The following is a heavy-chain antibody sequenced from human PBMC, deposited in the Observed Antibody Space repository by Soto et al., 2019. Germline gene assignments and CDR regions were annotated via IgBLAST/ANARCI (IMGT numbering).Heavy chain of an antibody. CDR1: GGTFSSYA. CDR2: IIPIFGTA. D-gene: IGHD5-12*01. V-gene: IGHV1-69*13. J-gene: IGHJ6*02. CDR3: ARETRTPKWLRSTYYYYGMDV. Sequence: SVKVSCKASGGTFSSYAISWVRQAPGQGLEWMGGIIPIFGTANYAQKFQGRVTITADESTSTAYMELSSLRSEDTAVYYCARETRTPKWLRSTYYYYGMDVWGQGTTVTVS.